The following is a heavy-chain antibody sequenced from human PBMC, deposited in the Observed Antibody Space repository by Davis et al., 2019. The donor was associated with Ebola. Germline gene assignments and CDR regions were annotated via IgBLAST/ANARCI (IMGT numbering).Heavy chain of an antibody. D-gene: IGHD2-2*01. V-gene: IGHV1-18*01. CDR2: VSGNNGKT. CDR1: GYSFSHYS. Sequence: ASVKVSCKASGYSFSHYSFSWVRQAPGQGLEWMGWVSGNNGKTNYAQKFQGRITMNTDTSTSTAYMELRSLTSDDTAIYYCARDIGVAVPGVMKDAFDIWGQGKMVTVSS. CDR3: ARDIGVAVPGVMKDAFDI. J-gene: IGHJ3*02.